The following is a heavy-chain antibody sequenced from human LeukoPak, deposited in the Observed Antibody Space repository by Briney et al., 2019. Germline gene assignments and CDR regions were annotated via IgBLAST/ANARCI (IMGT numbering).Heavy chain of an antibody. J-gene: IGHJ3*02. Sequence: SETLSLTCTVSGGSISSYYWSWIRQPPGKGLEWIGYIYYSGSTNYNPSLKSRVTISVDTSKNQFSLKLSSVTAADTAVYYCARHYLLDAFDIWGQGTMVAVSS. CDR1: GGSISSYY. CDR3: ARHYLLDAFDI. V-gene: IGHV4-59*08. CDR2: IYYSGST. D-gene: IGHD3-16*02.